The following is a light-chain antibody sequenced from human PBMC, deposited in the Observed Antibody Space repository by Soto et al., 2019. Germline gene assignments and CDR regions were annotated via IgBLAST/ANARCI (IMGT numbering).Light chain of an antibody. CDR2: GAS. J-gene: IGKJ1*01. CDR1: QSVSSSF. CDR3: QPYDSSPWT. Sequence: EIVLTQSPGTLSLSPGERATLSCRASQSVSSSFLAWYQQKPGQAPRLLLYGASSRATSIPDRFSGSGSGTDFTLTISRLEPEDFAVYYCQPYDSSPWTFGQGTKLEIK. V-gene: IGKV3-20*01.